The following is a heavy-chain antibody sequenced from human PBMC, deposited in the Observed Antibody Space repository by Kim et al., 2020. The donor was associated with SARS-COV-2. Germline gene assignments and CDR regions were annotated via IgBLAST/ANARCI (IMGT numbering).Heavy chain of an antibody. J-gene: IGHJ5*02. Sequence: GGSLRLSCAASGFTFSSYAMHWVRQAPGKGLEWVAVISYDGSNKYYADSVKGRFTISRDNSKNTLYLQMNSLRAEDTAVYYCARDGSGSYYGWFDPWGQGTLVTVSS. D-gene: IGHD3-10*01. CDR2: ISYDGSNK. CDR3: ARDGSGSYYGWFDP. V-gene: IGHV3-30*04. CDR1: GFTFSSYA.